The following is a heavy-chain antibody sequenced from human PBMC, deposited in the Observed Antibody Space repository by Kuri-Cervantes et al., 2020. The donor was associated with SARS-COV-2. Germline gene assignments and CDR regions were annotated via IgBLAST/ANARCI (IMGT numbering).Heavy chain of an antibody. CDR1: AFAFSSYD. CDR3: ARVMSGGTSFISLDY. D-gene: IGHD2-15*01. Sequence: GESLKISCAASAFAFSSYDMYCVRQVRGKGLEWVSAIGTAGDTFYAGSVKGRFTISRENAKNSLFLQMNSLRAEDTAVYYCARVMSGGTSFISLDYWGQGTLVTVSS. V-gene: IGHV3-13*01. CDR2: IGTAGDT. J-gene: IGHJ4*02.